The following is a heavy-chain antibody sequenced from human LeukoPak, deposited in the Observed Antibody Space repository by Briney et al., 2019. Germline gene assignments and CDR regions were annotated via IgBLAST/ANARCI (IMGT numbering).Heavy chain of an antibody. D-gene: IGHD4-17*01. CDR3: ARGGRTTWHGMDV. Sequence: GRSLRLSCEASGFTFSTYGMHWVRQAPGKGLEWVAVIWYDGSNKNYADSVKGRFTISRDNSKNTLYPQMNSLRAEDTAVYYCARGGRTTWHGMDVWGQGTTVTVSS. J-gene: IGHJ6*02. V-gene: IGHV3-33*01. CDR1: GFTFSTYG. CDR2: IWYDGSNK.